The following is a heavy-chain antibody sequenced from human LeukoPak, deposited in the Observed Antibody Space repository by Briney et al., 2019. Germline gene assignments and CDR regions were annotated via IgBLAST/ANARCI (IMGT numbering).Heavy chain of an antibody. CDR3: ARSGDTDYYFDY. CDR1: GFTFSSYA. CDR2: ISYDGSNK. D-gene: IGHD3-10*01. V-gene: IGHV3-30*04. Sequence: PGGSLRLSCAASGFTFSSYAMHWVRQAPGKGLEWVAVISYDGSNKYYADSVKGRFTISRDNSKNTLYLQMNSLRAEDTAVYYCARSGDTDYYFDYWGQGTLVTVSS. J-gene: IGHJ4*02.